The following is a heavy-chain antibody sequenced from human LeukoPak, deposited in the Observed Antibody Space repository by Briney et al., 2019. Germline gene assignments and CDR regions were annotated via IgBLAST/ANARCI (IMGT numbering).Heavy chain of an antibody. J-gene: IGHJ6*03. CDR3: ARVIVVVAAARSDYYYMDV. CDR1: GFTFSNAW. D-gene: IGHD2-2*01. V-gene: IGHV3-21*01. Sequence: GGSLRLSCAASGFTFSNAWMSWVRQAPGKGLEWVSSISSSSSYIYYADSVRGRFTISRDNAKNSLYLQMNSLRAEDTAVYYCARVIVVVAAARSDYYYMDVWGKGTTVTVSS. CDR2: ISSSSSYI.